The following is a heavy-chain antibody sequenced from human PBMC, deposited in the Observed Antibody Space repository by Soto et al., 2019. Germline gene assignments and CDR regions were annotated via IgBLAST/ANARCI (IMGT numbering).Heavy chain of an antibody. J-gene: IGHJ4*02. V-gene: IGHV3-21*01. CDR1: GFTFSSYS. D-gene: IGHD6-6*01. CDR3: ARVSMAAGRENDY. Sequence: EVQLVESGGGLVKPGGSLRLSCAASGFTFSSYSMNWVRQAPGKGLEWVSSISRSSSYIYYADSVKGRFTISRDNAKNSLYLQMNSLRAEDTAVYYCARVSMAAGRENDYWGQGTLVTVSS. CDR2: ISRSSSYI.